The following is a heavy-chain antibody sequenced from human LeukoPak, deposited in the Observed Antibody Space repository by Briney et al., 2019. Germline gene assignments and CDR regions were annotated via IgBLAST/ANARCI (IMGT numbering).Heavy chain of an antibody. CDR3: ARIAGYCSSTNCAYYYYYYMDV. Sequence: SETLSLTCTVSGYTISSDYYWGWVRQPPGKGLEWIGSFSHSGSTYYNASLKSRVTISVDTSNKQSSLKPSSVTAADTAVYYCARIAGYCSSTNCAYYYYYYMDVWGKGTTVTVSS. CDR1: GYTISSDYY. D-gene: IGHD2-2*01. CDR2: FSHSGST. J-gene: IGHJ6*03. V-gene: IGHV4-38-2*02.